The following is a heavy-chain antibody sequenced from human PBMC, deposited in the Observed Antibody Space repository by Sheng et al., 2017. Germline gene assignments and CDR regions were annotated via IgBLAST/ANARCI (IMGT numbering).Heavy chain of an antibody. J-gene: IGHJ6*03. CDR2: IYHSGST. D-gene: IGHD6-6*01. CDR3: ARVLLREIAARPATYMDV. Sequence: QVQLQESGPGLVKPSETLSLTCTVSGYSISSGYYWGWIRQPPGKGLEWIGSIYHSGSTYYNPSLKSRVTISVDTSKNQFSLKLSSVTAADTAVYYCARVLLREIAARPATYMDVWGQGTTVTVSS. V-gene: IGHV4-38-2*02. CDR1: GYSISSGYY.